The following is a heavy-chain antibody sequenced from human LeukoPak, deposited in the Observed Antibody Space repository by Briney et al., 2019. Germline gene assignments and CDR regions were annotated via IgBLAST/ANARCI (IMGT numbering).Heavy chain of an antibody. CDR1: GFTFSSYG. J-gene: IGHJ4*02. CDR2: ISYDGSNK. CDR3: ARGTMFPYYFDY. D-gene: IGHD3-10*02. V-gene: IGHV3-30*03. Sequence: GGSLRFSCAASGFTFSSYGMHWVRQAPGKGLEWLAVISYDGSNKYYADSVKGRFTISRDNSKNTLYLQMNSLRAEDTAVYYCARGTMFPYYFDYWGQGTLVTVSS.